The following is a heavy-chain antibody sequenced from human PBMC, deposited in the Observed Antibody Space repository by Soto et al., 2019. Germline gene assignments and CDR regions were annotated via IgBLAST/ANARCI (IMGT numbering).Heavy chain of an antibody. CDR2: ISSSSSYT. J-gene: IGHJ3*02. CDR3: ARDRIVGATDAFDI. V-gene: IGHV3-11*05. CDR1: GFTFSDYY. Sequence: QVQLVESGGGLVKPGGSLRLSCAASGFTFSDYYISWIRQAPGKGLEWVSYISSSSSYTNYADSVKGRFTISRDNAKNSLYLQMNSLRAEDTAVYYCARDRIVGATDAFDIWGQGTMVTVSS. D-gene: IGHD1-26*01.